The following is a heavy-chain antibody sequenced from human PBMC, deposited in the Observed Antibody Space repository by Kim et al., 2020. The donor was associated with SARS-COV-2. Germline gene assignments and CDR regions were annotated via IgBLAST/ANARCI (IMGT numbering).Heavy chain of an antibody. V-gene: IGHV3-33*01. Sequence: SYPASVKSRFTTHRDKSKNTLYLQMNSLRAEDAAVYYCASDTRDYYGMDVWGQGTTVTVSS. J-gene: IGHJ6*02. CDR3: ASDTRDYYGMDV.